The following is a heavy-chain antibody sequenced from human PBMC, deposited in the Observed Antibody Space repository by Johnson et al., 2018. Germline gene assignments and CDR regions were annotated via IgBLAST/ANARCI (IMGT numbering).Heavy chain of an antibody. V-gene: IGHV3-20*04. CDR1: GFTFDDYG. CDR2: INWNGGSA. J-gene: IGHJ1*01. CDR3: AGERAAVAGIGYFQY. Sequence: VQLVESGGGVVRPGGSLRLSCAASGFTFDDYGMSWVRQAPGKGLEWGSGINWNGGSAGYAGSVKGRFTISRDNSKNTLYLQMGSLRTEEMAVYFWAGERAAVAGIGYFQYWGQGTLVTVSS. D-gene: IGHD6-19*01.